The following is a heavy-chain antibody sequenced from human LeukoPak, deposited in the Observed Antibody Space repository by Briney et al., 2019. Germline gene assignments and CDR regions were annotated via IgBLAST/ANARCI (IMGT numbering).Heavy chain of an antibody. V-gene: IGHV1-69*05. CDR3: ARDGVYSYGNYYYYYMDV. D-gene: IGHD5-18*01. CDR1: GGTFSSYA. Sequence: SVKVSCKASGGTFSSYAISWVRQAPGQALEWMGGIIPIFGTANYAQKFQGRVTITTDDSTSTAYMELSSLRSEDTAVYYCARDGVYSYGNYYYYYMDVWGKGTTVTVSS. J-gene: IGHJ6*03. CDR2: IIPIFGTA.